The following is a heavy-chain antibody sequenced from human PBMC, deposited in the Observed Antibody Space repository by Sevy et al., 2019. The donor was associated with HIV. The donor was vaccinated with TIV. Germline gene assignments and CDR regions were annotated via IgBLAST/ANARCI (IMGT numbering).Heavy chain of an antibody. CDR2: IFGSGDTT. J-gene: IGHJ4*02. CDR1: GFTFNSFA. CDR3: VKGRHYDGDY. D-gene: IGHD3-3*01. Sequence: GGSLRLSCAASGFTFNSFAMSWVRQAPGKGLEWVSGIFGSGDTTHYADSVKGRFTITRDNSKNTLYLQMNSLRVEDTAFYYCVKGRHYDGDYWGQGTLVTVSS. V-gene: IGHV3-23*01.